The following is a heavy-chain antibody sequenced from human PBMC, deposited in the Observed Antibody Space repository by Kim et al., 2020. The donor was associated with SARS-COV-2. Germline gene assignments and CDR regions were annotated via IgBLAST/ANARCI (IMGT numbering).Heavy chain of an antibody. Sequence: ASVKVSCKASGYTFTSYYMHWVRQAPGQGLEWMGIINPSGGSTSYAQKFQGRXTMTRDXXPSTVYMELSSLRSXXTXXYXXXREXXGGXIXYWGQGXXVT. V-gene: IGHV1-46*01. CDR1: GYTFTSYY. J-gene: IGHJ4*02. CDR3: XREXXGGXIXY. CDR2: INPSGGST. D-gene: IGHD3-10*01.